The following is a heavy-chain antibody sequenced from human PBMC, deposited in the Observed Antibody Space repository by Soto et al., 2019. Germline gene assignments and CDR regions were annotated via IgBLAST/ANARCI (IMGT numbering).Heavy chain of an antibody. CDR2: INPKSGAT. D-gene: IGHD6-13*01. Sequence: APLKVSCKASGYTFTGYYMHWMRQAPGQGLEWMGWINPKSGATNYAQNSQGRVTMSRDTSISSAYMELSRLRSDDTAVYSGPRHGADGTSNGCCNLDRWRRRTMVTV. J-gene: IGHJ5*02. V-gene: IGHV1-2*02. CDR3: PRHGADGTSNGCCNLDR. CDR1: GYTFTGYY.